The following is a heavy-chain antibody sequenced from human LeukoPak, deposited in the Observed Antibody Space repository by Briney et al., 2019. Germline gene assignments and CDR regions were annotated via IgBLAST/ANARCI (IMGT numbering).Heavy chain of an antibody. J-gene: IGHJ4*02. CDR3: ARSASGGGYHFDY. V-gene: IGHV1-8*01. Sequence: GASVKVSCKASGYTFTSYDINWVRQATGQGLEWMGWMNPNSGNTGYAQKFQGRVTMTRDTSISTAYMELSRLRSDDTAVYYCARSASGGGYHFDYWGQGTLVTVSS. CDR1: GYTFTSYD. CDR2: MNPNSGNT. D-gene: IGHD1-26*01.